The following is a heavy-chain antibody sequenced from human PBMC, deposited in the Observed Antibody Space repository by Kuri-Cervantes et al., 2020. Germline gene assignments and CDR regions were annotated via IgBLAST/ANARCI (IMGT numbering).Heavy chain of an antibody. V-gene: IGHV3-11*01. CDR3: ARVYRSYCSGGSCYSNYYYYYMDV. CDR2: ISSSGSTI. J-gene: IGHJ6*03. Sequence: GGSLRLSCAASGFTFSDYYMSWIRQAPGKGLEWVSYISSSGSTIYYADSVKGRFTISRDNAKHSLYLQMNSLRAEDTAVYYCARVYRSYCSGGSCYSNYYYYYMDVWGKGTTVTVSS. D-gene: IGHD2-15*01. CDR1: GFTFSDYY.